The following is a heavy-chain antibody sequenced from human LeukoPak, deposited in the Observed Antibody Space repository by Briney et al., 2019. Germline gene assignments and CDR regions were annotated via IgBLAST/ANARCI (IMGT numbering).Heavy chain of an antibody. Sequence: GGSLRLSCAVSGFSVSGYCMTWVRQAPGKGLEWVANIKHDGSEKNYADSVKGRFTISRDNAGNSLFLQMNSLRVEDTAVYYCAREWQGGIAAAGTRIEGDYWGQGTLVAVSS. J-gene: IGHJ4*02. D-gene: IGHD6-13*01. CDR1: GFSVSGYC. V-gene: IGHV3-7*01. CDR2: IKHDGSEK. CDR3: AREWQGGIAAAGTRIEGDY.